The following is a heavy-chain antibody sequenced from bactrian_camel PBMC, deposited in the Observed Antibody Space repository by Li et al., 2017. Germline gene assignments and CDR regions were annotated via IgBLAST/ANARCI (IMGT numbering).Heavy chain of an antibody. D-gene: IGHD2*01. Sequence: HVQLVESGGGLVQPGGSLRLSCAASGFTYSTYYMAWFRQAPGKEREGVAAVLTGGGVTYYDDSVKGRFTIARDADTPYLQMNSLKPEDTATYYCAVRPGYKCYYPNPMQFKSRGQGTQVTVS. V-gene: IGHV3S1*01. CDR1: GFTYSTYY. CDR3: AVRPGYKCYYPNPMQFKS. J-gene: IGHJ4*01. CDR2: VLTGGGVT.